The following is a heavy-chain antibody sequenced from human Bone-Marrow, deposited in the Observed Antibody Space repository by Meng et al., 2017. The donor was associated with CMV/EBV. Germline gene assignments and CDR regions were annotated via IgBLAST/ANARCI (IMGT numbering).Heavy chain of an antibody. CDR2: IFYSGST. CDR1: GGSIRSSSYY. CDR3: ARVNSSGWTYYFDY. J-gene: IGHJ4*02. V-gene: IGHV4-39*07. Sequence: SETLSLTCTVSGGSIRSSSYYWGWIRQPPGKGLEWIGSIFYSGSTYYSPSLKSRVTISVDTSKNQFSLKLSSVTAADTAVYYCARVNSSGWTYYFDYWGQGTLVTVPS. D-gene: IGHD6-19*01.